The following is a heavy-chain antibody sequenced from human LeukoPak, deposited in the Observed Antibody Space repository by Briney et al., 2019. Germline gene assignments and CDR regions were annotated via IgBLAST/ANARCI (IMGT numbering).Heavy chain of an antibody. J-gene: IGHJ5*02. CDR3: ARFDSSSSGDWFDP. D-gene: IGHD6-13*01. CDR2: IVVGSSNT. V-gene: IGHV1-58*01. CDR1: GFTFSNSA. Sequence: SVKVSCKTSGFTFSNSAVQWVRQARGQRLEWIGWIVVGSSNTDYTQKFQGRVTMTRNTSISTAYMELSSLRSEDTAVYYCARFDSSSSGDWFDPWGQGTLVTVSS.